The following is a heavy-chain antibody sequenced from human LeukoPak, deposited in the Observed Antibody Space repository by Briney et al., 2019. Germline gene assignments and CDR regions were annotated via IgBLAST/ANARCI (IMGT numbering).Heavy chain of an antibody. J-gene: IGHJ5*02. CDR2: INPSGGST. V-gene: IGHV1-46*01. Sequence: ASVKVSCKASGYTFTSYYMHWVRQAPGQGLEWMGIINPSGGSTSYAQKFQGRVTMTRNTSISTAYMELSSLRSEDTAVYYCARAAAHNWFDPWGQGTLVTVSS. D-gene: IGHD6-13*01. CDR1: GYTFTSYY. CDR3: ARAAAHNWFDP.